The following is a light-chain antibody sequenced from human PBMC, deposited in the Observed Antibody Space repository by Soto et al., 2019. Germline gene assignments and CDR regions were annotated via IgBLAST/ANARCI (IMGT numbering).Light chain of an antibody. CDR1: QSVSSSY. CDR3: QQYGSSPFT. V-gene: IGKV3-20*01. Sequence: EIVLTQSPGTLSLSPGERASLSCRASQSVSSSYLAWYQQQPGQAPMLLIYGASSRATGIPDRFSGSGSGTDFTLTVSRLEPEDFAVYYCQQYGSSPFTFGPGTKVDIK. CDR2: GAS. J-gene: IGKJ3*01.